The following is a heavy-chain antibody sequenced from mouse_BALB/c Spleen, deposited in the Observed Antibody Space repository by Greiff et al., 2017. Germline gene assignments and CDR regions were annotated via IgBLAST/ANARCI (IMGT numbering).Heavy chain of an antibody. J-gene: IGHJ3*01. Sequence: VQLKQSGPELVKPGASVKISCKASGYTFTDYNMHWVKQSHGKSLEWIGYIYPYNGGTGYNQKFKSKATLTVDNSSSTAYMELRSLTSEDSAVYYCARDYYGSSYDGFAYWGQGTLVTVSA. CDR2: IYPYNGGT. CDR3: ARDYYGSSYDGFAY. D-gene: IGHD1-1*01. V-gene: IGHV1S29*02. CDR1: GYTFTDYN.